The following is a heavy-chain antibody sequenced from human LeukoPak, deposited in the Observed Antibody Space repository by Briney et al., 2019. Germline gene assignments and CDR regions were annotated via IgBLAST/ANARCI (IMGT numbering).Heavy chain of an antibody. V-gene: IGHV3-53*01. CDR2: IYSGGST. J-gene: IGHJ4*02. CDR3: AKKSTISGVVIALFDY. CDR1: GFTVSSNY. D-gene: IGHD3-3*01. Sequence: GGSLRLSCAASGFTVSSNYMSWVRQAPGKGLEWVSVIYSGGSTYYADSVKGRFTISRDNSKNTLYLQMNSLRAEDTAVYYCAKKSTISGVVIALFDYWGQGTLVTVSS.